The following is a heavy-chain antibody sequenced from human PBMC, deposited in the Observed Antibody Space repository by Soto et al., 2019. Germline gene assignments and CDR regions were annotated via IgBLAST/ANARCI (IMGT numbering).Heavy chain of an antibody. Sequence: QAQLVQSATEVKNPGASVKVSCKASGHSITSHYVHWVRQAPGQGLEWMGTIDPTGANRNDAQRSQGRATMTRDTPTSTVYMEVSSLTSEDTAVYYCARGQSWQDLAWGFDPWGQGTLVTVSS. D-gene: IGHD3-10*01. CDR3: ARGQSWQDLAWGFDP. J-gene: IGHJ5*02. CDR1: GHSITSHY. CDR2: IDPTGANR. V-gene: IGHV1-46*03.